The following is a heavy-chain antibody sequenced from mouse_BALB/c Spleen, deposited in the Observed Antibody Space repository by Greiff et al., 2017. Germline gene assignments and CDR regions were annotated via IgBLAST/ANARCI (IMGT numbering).Heavy chain of an antibody. D-gene: IGHD1-1*02. V-gene: IGHV5-12-2*01. J-gene: IGHJ4*01. Sequence: EVNVVESGGGLVQPGGSLKLSCAASGFTFSSYTMSWVRQTPEKRLEWVAYISNGGGSTYYPDTVKGRFTISRDNAKNTLYLQMSSLKSEDTAMYYCARLDGPYGIYYAMDYWGQGTSVTVSS. CDR3: ARLDGPYGIYYAMDY. CDR2: ISNGGGST. CDR1: GFTFSSYT.